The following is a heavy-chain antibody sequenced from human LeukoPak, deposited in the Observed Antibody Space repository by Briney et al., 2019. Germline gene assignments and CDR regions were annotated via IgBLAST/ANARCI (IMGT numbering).Heavy chain of an antibody. V-gene: IGHV4-31*03. D-gene: IGHD3-9*01. CDR3: ARVVALGGDYDILTGYYGFDY. J-gene: IGHJ4*02. Sequence: SETLSLTCTVSGGSISSGGYYWSWIRQHPGKGLEWIGYIYYSGSTYYNPSLKSRVTITVDTSKNQFSLKLSSVTAADTAVYYCARVVALGGDYDILTGYYGFDYWGQGTPVTVSS. CDR2: IYYSGST. CDR1: GGSISSGGYY.